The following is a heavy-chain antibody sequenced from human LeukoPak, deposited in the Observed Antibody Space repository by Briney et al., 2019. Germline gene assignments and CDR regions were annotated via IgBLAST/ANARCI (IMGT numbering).Heavy chain of an antibody. CDR1: GFTFSRYA. CDR3: AKGTSDFVETYAYDI. D-gene: IGHD1-1*01. V-gene: IGHV3-23*01. Sequence: GGSLRLSCAVSGFTFSRYAIKWVRQAPGKGLEWVSGISASGGSTYYADSVRGRFSISRDNSKNTVDLQMDSLRGEDTAICYCAKGTSDFVETYAYDIWGRGTMVTVSS. CDR2: ISASGGST. J-gene: IGHJ3*02.